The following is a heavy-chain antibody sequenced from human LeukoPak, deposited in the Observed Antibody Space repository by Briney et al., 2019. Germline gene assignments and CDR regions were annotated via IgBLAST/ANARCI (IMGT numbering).Heavy chain of an antibody. CDR3: ARVAAVAGADFDY. Sequence: GGSLRLSCAASGFTFSSYWMHGVRQAPGKGLVWVSRINSDASSTSYADSVKGRFTISRDNAKNTLYLQMNSLRARDTAVYYCARVAAVAGADFDYWGQGTLVTVSS. J-gene: IGHJ4*02. CDR1: GFTFSSYW. D-gene: IGHD6-19*01. CDR2: INSDASST. V-gene: IGHV3-74*01.